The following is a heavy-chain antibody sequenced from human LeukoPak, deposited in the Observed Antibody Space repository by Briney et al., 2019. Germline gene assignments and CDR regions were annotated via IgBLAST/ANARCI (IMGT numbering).Heavy chain of an antibody. Sequence: GGSLRLSCAASGFTFSSYAMSWVRQAPGKGLEWVSAISGSGGSTYYADSVKGRFTISRDNSKNTLYLQMNSLRAEDTAVYYCAKMERNYDFWSGYYYDWGQGTLVTVSS. CDR1: GFTFSSYA. V-gene: IGHV3-23*01. J-gene: IGHJ4*02. D-gene: IGHD3-3*01. CDR3: AKMERNYDFWSGYYYD. CDR2: ISGSGGST.